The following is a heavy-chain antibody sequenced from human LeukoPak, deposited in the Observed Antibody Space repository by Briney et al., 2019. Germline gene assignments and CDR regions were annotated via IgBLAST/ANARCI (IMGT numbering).Heavy chain of an antibody. CDR3: AKGLGYCSSTSCYGGKYYYMDV. CDR1: GFSFSTYG. V-gene: IGHV3-30*02. J-gene: IGHJ6*03. CDR2: VRSDGNTK. D-gene: IGHD2-2*01. Sequence: PGGSLRLSCAASGFSFSTYGMHWVRQAPGKGLEWVAFVRSDGNTKYYADSVKGRFTISRDNSKNTPYLEMNSLRAEDTAVYYCAKGLGYCSSTSCYGGKYYYMDVWGKGTTVTVSS.